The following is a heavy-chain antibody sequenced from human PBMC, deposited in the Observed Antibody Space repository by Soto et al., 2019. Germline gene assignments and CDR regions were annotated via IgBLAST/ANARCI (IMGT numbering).Heavy chain of an antibody. Sequence: PSETLSLTCAVSGGSISSSNWWSWVRQPPGKGLEWIGEIYHSGSTNYNPSLKSRVTISVDKSKNQFPLKLSSVTAADTAVYYCASRVVVVAATRPFDYWGQGTLVTVSS. CDR1: GGSISSSNW. D-gene: IGHD2-15*01. V-gene: IGHV4-4*02. J-gene: IGHJ4*02. CDR2: IYHSGST. CDR3: ASRVVVVAATRPFDY.